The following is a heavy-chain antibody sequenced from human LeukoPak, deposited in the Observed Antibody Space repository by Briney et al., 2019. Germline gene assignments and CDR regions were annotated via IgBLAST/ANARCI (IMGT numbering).Heavy chain of an antibody. CDR1: GGSISSYY. D-gene: IGHD6-13*01. Sequence: SETLSLTCTVSGGSISSYYWSWIRQPPGKGLEWIGYIYYSGSTNYNPSLKSRVTISVDTSKNQFSLKLSSVTAADTAVYYCARGAHDGSSWYGWDYYYYYYMDVWGKGTTVTISS. J-gene: IGHJ6*03. CDR3: ARGAHDGSSWYGWDYYYYYYMDV. V-gene: IGHV4-59*01. CDR2: IYYSGST.